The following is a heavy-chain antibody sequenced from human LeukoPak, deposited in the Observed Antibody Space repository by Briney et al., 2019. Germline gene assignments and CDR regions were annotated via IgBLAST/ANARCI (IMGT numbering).Heavy chain of an antibody. J-gene: IGHJ4*02. V-gene: IGHV3-7*01. D-gene: IGHD3-10*02. CDR1: GFTFSSYS. Sequence: GGSLRLSCAASGFTFSSYSMNWVRQAPGKGLEWVASIREDGSQKTAVDSVRGRFTISRDNAKNSVYLQMDSLRAEDTAVYYCARGPTNGRAFDYWGQGTLVSVSS. CDR2: IREDGSQK. CDR3: ARGPTNGRAFDY.